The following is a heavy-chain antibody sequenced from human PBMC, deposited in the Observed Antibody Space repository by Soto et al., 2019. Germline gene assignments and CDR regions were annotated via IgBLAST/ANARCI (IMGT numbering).Heavy chain of an antibody. CDR1: GGSISSSNW. CDR3: AKPSPYYYYGREV. CDR2: IYHSGST. V-gene: IGHV4-4*02. J-gene: IGHJ6*02. Sequence: AETLSLTGAVSGGSISSSNWWSWVRPPPGKGLEWIGEIYHSGSTNYNPSLKSRVTISVDKSKNQFSLKLSSVTAADTAVYYCAKPSPYYYYGREVWGQGTTVTVSS.